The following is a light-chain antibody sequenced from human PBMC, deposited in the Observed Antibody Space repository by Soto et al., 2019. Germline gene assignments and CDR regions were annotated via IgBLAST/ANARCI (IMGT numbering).Light chain of an antibody. CDR3: QQYGSSP. CDR1: QSVSSSY. V-gene: IGKV3-20*01. Sequence: EIVLTQSPGTLSLSPGERATLSCRASQSVSSSYLAWYQQTPGQAPRLLIYGAYSRATGIPDRFSGSGSGTDVTLTISRLETEDLAVYYCQQYGSSPFGQGTRLEIK. CDR2: GAY. J-gene: IGKJ5*01.